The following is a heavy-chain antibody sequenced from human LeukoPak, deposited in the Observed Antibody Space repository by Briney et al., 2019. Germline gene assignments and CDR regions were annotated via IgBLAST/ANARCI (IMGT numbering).Heavy chain of an antibody. CDR1: GFTFSSYA. D-gene: IGHD4-23*01. CDR2: ISGSGGGT. Sequence: GGSLRLSCAASGFTFSSYAMSWVRQAPGKGLEWVSAISGSGGGTYYADSVKGRFTISRDNSKNTLYLQMNSLRAEDTAVYYCAKDLKSRDDYGGKGGSEVVAYFQHWGQGTLVTVSS. J-gene: IGHJ1*01. V-gene: IGHV3-23*01. CDR3: AKDLKSRDDYGGKGGSEVVAYFQH.